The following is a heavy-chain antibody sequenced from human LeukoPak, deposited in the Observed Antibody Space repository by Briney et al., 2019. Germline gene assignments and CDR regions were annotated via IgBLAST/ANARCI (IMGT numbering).Heavy chain of an antibody. CDR2: ISVNSDHK. CDR3: TRGSYGDYDY. J-gene: IGHJ4*02. Sequence: GGSLRLSCAASGFTFSSYPMNWVRQAPGKGLEWVSSISVNSDHKPYADSVKGRFTISRDNAKNSLYLQMNSLGVDDTAVYYCTRGSYGDYDYWGQGSLVAVSS. CDR1: GFTFSSYP. D-gene: IGHD4-17*01. V-gene: IGHV3-21*01.